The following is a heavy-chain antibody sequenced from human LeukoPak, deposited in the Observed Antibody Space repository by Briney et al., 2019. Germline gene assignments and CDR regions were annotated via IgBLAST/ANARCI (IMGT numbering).Heavy chain of an antibody. J-gene: IGHJ4*02. CDR3: ARVWSPPYTSSWPYYFDY. CDR2: ISSSSSYI. Sequence: GGSLRLSCAASGFSFSSYSMNWVRQAPGKGLEWVSSISSSSSYIYYADSLKGRFTVSRDNAKNSLFLQMNSLRAEDTAVYYCARVWSPPYTSSWPYYFDYWGQGILVTVSS. V-gene: IGHV3-21*01. D-gene: IGHD6-13*01. CDR1: GFSFSSYS.